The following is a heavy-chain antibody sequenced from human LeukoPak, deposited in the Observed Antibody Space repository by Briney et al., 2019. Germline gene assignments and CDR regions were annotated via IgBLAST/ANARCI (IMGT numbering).Heavy chain of an antibody. Sequence: GGSLRLSCAASGFTFSSYAMSWVRQAPGKGLEWVSAISSSGGSTYYADSVKGRFTISRDNAKNSLYLQMNSLRAEDTAVYYCAELGITMIGGVWGKGTTVTISS. V-gene: IGHV3-23*01. CDR1: GFTFSSYA. CDR2: ISSSGGST. J-gene: IGHJ6*04. D-gene: IGHD3-10*02. CDR3: AELGITMIGGV.